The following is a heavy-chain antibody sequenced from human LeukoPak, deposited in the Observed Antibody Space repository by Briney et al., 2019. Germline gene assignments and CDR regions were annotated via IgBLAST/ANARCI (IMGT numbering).Heavy chain of an antibody. CDR2: IRYDGSNK. CDR3: AKDRRFGELLPYYMDV. CDR1: GFTFTSYA. D-gene: IGHD3-10*01. Sequence: PGGSLRLSCAASGFTFTSYAMTWVRQAPGKGLEWVAFIRYDGSNKYYADSVKGRFTISRDNSKNTLYLQMNSLRAEDTAVYYCAKDRRFGELLPYYMDVWGKGTTVTVSS. J-gene: IGHJ6*03. V-gene: IGHV3-30*02.